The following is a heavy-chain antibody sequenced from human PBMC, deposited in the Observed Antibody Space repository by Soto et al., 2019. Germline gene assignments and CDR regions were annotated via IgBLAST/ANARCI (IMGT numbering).Heavy chain of an antibody. V-gene: IGHV3-66*01. CDR2: IYSGGST. Sequence: GGSLRLSCAASGVPVSSNYMSWVRQAPGKGLEWASVIYSGGSTYYADSVKGRFTISRDNSKNTLYLQMNSLRAEDTAVYYCASRIYCSGGSCYSDYYYYMDVWGKGTTVTVSS. J-gene: IGHJ6*03. CDR3: ASRIYCSGGSCYSDYYYYMDV. CDR1: GVPVSSNY. D-gene: IGHD2-15*01.